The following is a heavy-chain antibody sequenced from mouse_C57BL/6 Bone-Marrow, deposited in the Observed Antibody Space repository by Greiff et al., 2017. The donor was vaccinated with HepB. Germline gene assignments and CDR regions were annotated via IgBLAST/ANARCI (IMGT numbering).Heavy chain of an antibody. CDR1: GFTFSSYA. CDR3: ARDGYGNYPYAMDY. J-gene: IGHJ4*01. D-gene: IGHD2-1*01. V-gene: IGHV5-4*01. CDR2: ISDGGSYT. Sequence: EVQGVESGGGLVKPGGSLKLSCAASGFTFSSYAMSWVRQTPEKRLEWVATISDGGSYTYYPDNVKGRFTISRDNAKNNLYLQMSHLKSEDTAMYYCARDGYGNYPYAMDYWGQGTSVTVSS.